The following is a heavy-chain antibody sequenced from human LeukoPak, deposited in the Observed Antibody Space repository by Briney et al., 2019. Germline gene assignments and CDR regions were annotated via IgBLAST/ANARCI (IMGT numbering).Heavy chain of an antibody. CDR1: GFNFDDYA. J-gene: IGHJ4*02. V-gene: IGHV3-9*01. CDR2: ISWNSDSK. CDR3: RGVVPAAPYYFDY. Sequence: QSGGSLRLSCAASGFNFDDYAIHWVRQAPGKGLEWVSGISWNSDSKHYADSVKGRFTISRDNAKNSLFLQMNSLRPEDTAVYYCRGVVPAAPYYFDYWGQGTLVTVSS. D-gene: IGHD2-2*01.